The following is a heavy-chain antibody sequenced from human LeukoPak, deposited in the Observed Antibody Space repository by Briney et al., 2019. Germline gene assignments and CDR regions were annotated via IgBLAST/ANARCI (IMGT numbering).Heavy chain of an antibody. D-gene: IGHD1-26*01. J-gene: IGHJ1*01. Sequence: GGSLRLSCAASGFTVSSNYMSWVRQAPGKGLEWVSAISGSGGSTYYADSVKGRFTISRDNSKNALYLQMNSLRAEDTAVYYCAKELRLGWEPHAEYFQHWGQGTLVTVSS. CDR1: GFTVSSNY. V-gene: IGHV3-23*01. CDR2: ISGSGGST. CDR3: AKELRLGWEPHAEYFQH.